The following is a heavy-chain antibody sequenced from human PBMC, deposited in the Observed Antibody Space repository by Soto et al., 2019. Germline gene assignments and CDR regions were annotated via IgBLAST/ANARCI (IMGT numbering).Heavy chain of an antibody. CDR1: GFSLSTNGGG. CDR2: IYWNDDQ. D-gene: IGHD5-18*01. V-gene: IGHV2-5*01. CDR3: AHSTSMVPRALDY. Sequence: SGPTLVNPTQTLTLTCTFSGFSLSTNGGGVGWIRQPPGQALEWLALIYWNDDQRYSPSLRSRLTITQDTSKNQVHLTMTNMDPVETATYHCAHSTSMVPRALDYWGQGTRVTVSS. J-gene: IGHJ4*02.